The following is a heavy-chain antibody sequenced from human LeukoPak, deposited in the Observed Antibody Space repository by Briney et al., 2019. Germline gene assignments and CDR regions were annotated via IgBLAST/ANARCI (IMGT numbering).Heavy chain of an antibody. CDR1: GFTFCSYE. CDR2: ISSSGSTI. V-gene: IGHV3-48*03. Sequence: GGSLRLPCAASGFTFCSYEVNWVRQAPGKGVEGVSYISSSGSTIYYADSVKGRLTISRDNAKNLLYLQMNSLRAQATAVYYCARDRRPAFLTLHNYFDYRGQGTLVTVSS. D-gene: IGHD2/OR15-2a*01. CDR3: ARDRRPAFLTLHNYFDY. J-gene: IGHJ4*02.